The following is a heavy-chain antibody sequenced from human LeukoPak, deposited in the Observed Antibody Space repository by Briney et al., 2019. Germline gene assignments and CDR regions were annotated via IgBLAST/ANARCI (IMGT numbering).Heavy chain of an antibody. J-gene: IGHJ4*02. D-gene: IGHD3-22*01. V-gene: IGHV1-2*02. CDR1: GYTFTGYY. Sequence: ASVKVSCKASGYTFTGYYMHWVRQAPGQGLEWMGWINPNSGGTNYAQKFQGRVTMTRDTSISTAYMELSRLRSDDTAVYYCARALDYYDIRVWDYWGQGSLVTVSS. CDR2: INPNSGGT. CDR3: ARALDYYDIRVWDY.